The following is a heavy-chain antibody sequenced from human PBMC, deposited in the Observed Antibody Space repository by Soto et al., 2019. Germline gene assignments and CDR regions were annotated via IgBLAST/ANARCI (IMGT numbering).Heavy chain of an antibody. CDR2: IYPRDSDT. CDR3: ARLAAAGTRYYGMDV. Sequence: GESLKISCKGSGYSFTRYWIGWVRQMPWKGLEWMGIIYPRDSDTRYSPSFQGQVTISADKSISTAYLQWSSLKASDTAMYYCARLAAAGTRYYGMDVWGQGTTVTVSS. CDR1: GYSFTRYW. V-gene: IGHV5-51*01. D-gene: IGHD6-13*01. J-gene: IGHJ6*02.